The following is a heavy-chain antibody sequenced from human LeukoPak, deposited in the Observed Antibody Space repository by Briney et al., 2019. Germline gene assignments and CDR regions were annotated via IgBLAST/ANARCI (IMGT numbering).Heavy chain of an antibody. V-gene: IGHV1-2*02. CDR2: INSNSGGT. CDR1: GYTFTGYY. D-gene: IGHD4/OR15-4a*01. Sequence: ASVKVSCKASGYTFTGYYMHWVRQAPGQGLEWMGWINSNSGGTNYAQKFQGRVTMTRDTSISTAYMELSRLRSDDTAVYYCAGARTIYYYYMDVWGKGTTVTISS. CDR3: AGARTIYYYYMDV. J-gene: IGHJ6*03.